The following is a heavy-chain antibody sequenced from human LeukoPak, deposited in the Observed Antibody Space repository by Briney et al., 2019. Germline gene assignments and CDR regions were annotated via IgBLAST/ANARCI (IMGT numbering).Heavy chain of an antibody. V-gene: IGHV4-59*01. Sequence: PSETLSLTCAVSGGSISPYFWSWIRQPPGKGLEWIGYISYSGSTNYNPSLKSRVTISVDTSKNQFSLQLSSVTAADTAVYYCARDDYRGVTNFDPWGQGTLVTVSS. CDR3: ARDDYRGVTNFDP. J-gene: IGHJ5*02. D-gene: IGHD3-10*01. CDR2: ISYSGST. CDR1: GGSISPYF.